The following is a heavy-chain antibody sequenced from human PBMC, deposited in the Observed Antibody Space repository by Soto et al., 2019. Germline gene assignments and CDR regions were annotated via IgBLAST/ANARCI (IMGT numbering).Heavy chain of an antibody. J-gene: IGHJ4*02. Sequence: EVQLVESGGGFVESGGSLRLSCAASGFSFKDAWMTWVRQAPGKGLEWVGRIESSTDGGTADYGAAGKGRFTMSRDDSTDTLYLHMDGRNREDTGVYYCTSCFRRRGRLFDCWGPGAQVNVSS. V-gene: IGHV3-15*07. CDR3: TSCFRRRGRLFDC. D-gene: IGHD1-26*01. CDR2: IESSTDGGTA. CDR1: GFSFKDAW.